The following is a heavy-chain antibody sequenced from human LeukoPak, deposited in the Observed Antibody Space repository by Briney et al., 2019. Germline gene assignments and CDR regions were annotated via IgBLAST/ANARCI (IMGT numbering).Heavy chain of an antibody. Sequence: ASVKVSCKASGYTFTSYGISWVRQAPGQGLKWMGWVSAYNGNTNYAQKLQGRVTMTTDTSTSTAYMELRSLRSDDTAVYYCARDLPRPDFWSGYYRGGAFDIWGQGTMVTVSS. CDR2: VSAYNGNT. D-gene: IGHD3-3*01. CDR1: GYTFTSYG. J-gene: IGHJ3*02. V-gene: IGHV1-18*01. CDR3: ARDLPRPDFWSGYYRGGAFDI.